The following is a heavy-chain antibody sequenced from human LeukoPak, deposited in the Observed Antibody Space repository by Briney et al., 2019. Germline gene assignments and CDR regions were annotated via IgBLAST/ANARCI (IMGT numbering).Heavy chain of an antibody. CDR2: ITKNGDTT. D-gene: IGHD2-8*01. CDR3: AKECIH. CDR1: GFTFSSYG. V-gene: IGHV3-23*01. J-gene: IGHJ6*02. Sequence: PGRSLRLSCAASGFTFSSYGMHWVRQAPGKGLEWVSTITKNGDTTYYVDSVKGRFTISRDNSKNTLYLQMNSLRAEDTAVYYCAKECIHWGQGTTVTVSS.